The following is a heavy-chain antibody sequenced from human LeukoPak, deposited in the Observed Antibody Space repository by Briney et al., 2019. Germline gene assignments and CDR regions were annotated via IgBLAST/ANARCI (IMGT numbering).Heavy chain of an antibody. CDR3: ARETYYDFWSGSPYDY. CDR1: GFTFSSYW. V-gene: IGHV3-7*01. CDR2: IKQDGSEK. D-gene: IGHD3-3*01. Sequence: GVSLRLSCAASGFTFSSYWMSWVRQAPGKGLEWVVDIKQDGSEKYYVDSVKGRFTISRDNAKNSLYLQMNSLRAEDTAVYYCARETYYDFWSGSPYDYWGQGTLVTVSS. J-gene: IGHJ4*02.